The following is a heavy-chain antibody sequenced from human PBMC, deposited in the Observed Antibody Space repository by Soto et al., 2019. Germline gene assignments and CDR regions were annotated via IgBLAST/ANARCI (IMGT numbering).Heavy chain of an antibody. CDR2: IMPFIAKT. CDR1: GYSFSDYE. V-gene: IGHV1-69*01. Sequence: QVQLVQSGAEVKKPGSSVKVSCKASGYSFSDYEINWVRQAAGQGLEWMGGIMPFIAKTDYAQKFQDRVTITADESTSTAYMELSSLRSDDTAVYYCARGEYSSSWRLDYWGQGTLITVSS. CDR3: ARGEYSSSWRLDY. J-gene: IGHJ4*02. D-gene: IGHD6-13*01.